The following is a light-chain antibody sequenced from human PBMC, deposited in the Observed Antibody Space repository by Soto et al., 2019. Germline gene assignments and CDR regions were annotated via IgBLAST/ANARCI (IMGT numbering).Light chain of an antibody. J-gene: IGKJ1*01. Sequence: EIVLTQSPATLSLSPGERATLSCRASQSVSSYLAWYQQKPGQAPRLLIYDASNRATGIPARFSGSGSGTEFSLTISSLQPDDFATYYCQQRSNWPKTFGHGTKVDIK. V-gene: IGKV3-11*01. CDR1: QSVSSY. CDR2: DAS. CDR3: QQRSNWPKT.